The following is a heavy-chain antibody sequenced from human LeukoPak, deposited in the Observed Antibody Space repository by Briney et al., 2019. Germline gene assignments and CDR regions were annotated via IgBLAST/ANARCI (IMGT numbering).Heavy chain of an antibody. Sequence: SVKVSCKGSGGTFSDYAISWVRQAPGQGLEWMGRITPIFGIANYAQKFQGRVTITTDESTSTAYMELSSLRPDDTAVYYCARDQSPLNGGYSEGEVFDCWGQGTLVTVSS. CDR2: ITPIFGIA. J-gene: IGHJ4*02. CDR3: ARDQSPLNGGYSEGEVFDC. V-gene: IGHV1-69*05. D-gene: IGHD5-12*01. CDR1: GGTFSDYA.